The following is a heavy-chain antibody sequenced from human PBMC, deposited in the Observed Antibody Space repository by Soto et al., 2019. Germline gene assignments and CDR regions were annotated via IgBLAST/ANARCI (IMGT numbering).Heavy chain of an antibody. Sequence: QVQLVQSGAEVKKPGSSVKVSCKASGGTFSSYAISWVRQAPGQGLEWIGGIIPIFGTANYAQKFQGRVTLTADKSTSTDYMELSSLRSEDTAVYYCARGGYCGGDCYSLDFDYWGQGTLVTVSS. J-gene: IGHJ4*02. CDR3: ARGGYCGGDCYSLDFDY. CDR2: IIPIFGTA. V-gene: IGHV1-69*06. CDR1: GGTFSSYA. D-gene: IGHD2-21*02.